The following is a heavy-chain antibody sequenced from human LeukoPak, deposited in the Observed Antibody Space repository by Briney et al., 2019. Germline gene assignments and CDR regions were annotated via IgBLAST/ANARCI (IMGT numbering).Heavy chain of an antibody. V-gene: IGHV4-31*03. D-gene: IGHD3-16*02. J-gene: IGHJ3*02. Sequence: PSETLSLTCTVSGGSISSGGYYWSWIRQHPGKGLEWIGYIYYGGSTYYNPSLKSRVTISVDTSKNQFSLKLSSVTAADTAVYYCARSHPIVFNAFDIWGQGTMVTVSS. CDR3: ARSHPIVFNAFDI. CDR1: GGSISSGGYY. CDR2: IYYGGST.